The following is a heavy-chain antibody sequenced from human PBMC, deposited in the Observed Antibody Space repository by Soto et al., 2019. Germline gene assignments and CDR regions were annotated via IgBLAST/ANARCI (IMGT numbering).Heavy chain of an antibody. CDR3: ARAASYSGSDS. CDR1: GFTVSTNY. V-gene: IGHV3-53*01. Sequence: GGSLRLSCTVSGFTVSTNYMSWVRQAPGKGLEWVSVIYNDGSTYYADSVKGRFTISRDDSKNTLYLQMHSRRAEDTAMYYCARAASYSGSDSWGKGTLVTVSS. J-gene: IGHJ4*02. CDR2: IYNDGST. D-gene: IGHD3-10*01.